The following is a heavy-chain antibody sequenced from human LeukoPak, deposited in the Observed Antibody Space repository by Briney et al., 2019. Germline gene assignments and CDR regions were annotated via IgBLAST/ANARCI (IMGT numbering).Heavy chain of an antibody. CDR3: ARESNINNWFDP. V-gene: IGHV4-30-2*06. CDR2: IYDSGST. D-gene: IGHD2/OR15-2a*01. CDR1: GVSISSGGHP. Sequence: PSQTLSLTCIVSGVSISSGGHPWGWIRQSQGKGLEWIGYIYDSGSTFYNPSLKSRVTMSIDRSNNQFSLKLSSVTAADTAVYYCARESNINNWFDPWGQGTLVTVSS. J-gene: IGHJ5*02.